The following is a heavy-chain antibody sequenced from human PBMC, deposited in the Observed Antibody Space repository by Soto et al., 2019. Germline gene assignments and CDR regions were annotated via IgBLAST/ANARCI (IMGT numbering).Heavy chain of an antibody. D-gene: IGHD3-16*02. V-gene: IGHV4-34*01. Sequence: QVQLQQWGAGLLKPSETLSLTCAVYGGSFSGYYWSWIRQPPGKGLEWIGEINHSGSTNYNPSLKSRVTISVDTSKNQFSLKLSSVTAADTAVYYCARGPNDYIWGSYRYRAFDIWGQGTMVTFSS. CDR1: GGSFSGYY. CDR3: ARGPNDYIWGSYRYRAFDI. J-gene: IGHJ3*02. CDR2: INHSGST.